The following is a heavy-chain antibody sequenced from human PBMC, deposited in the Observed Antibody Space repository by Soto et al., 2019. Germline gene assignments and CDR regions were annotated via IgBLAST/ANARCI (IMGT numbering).Heavy chain of an antibody. Sequence: HPGGSLRLSCAASGFTFSLYGMHWVRQAPGRGLEWVAVTSYDGSNKFYADSVKGRFTISRDNSKNTLYLEMNSLRPEDTAVYYCAMIPAYCGGDCYSRPWGQGTLVTVSS. D-gene: IGHD2-21*02. CDR1: GFTFSLYG. V-gene: IGHV3-30*03. CDR2: TSYDGSNK. CDR3: AMIPAYCGGDCYSRP. J-gene: IGHJ5*02.